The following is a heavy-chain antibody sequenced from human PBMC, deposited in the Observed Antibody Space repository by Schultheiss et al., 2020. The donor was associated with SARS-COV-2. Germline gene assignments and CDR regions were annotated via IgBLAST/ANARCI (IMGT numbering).Heavy chain of an antibody. CDR2: INHSGST. V-gene: IGHV4-34*01. J-gene: IGHJ4*02. Sequence: SETLSLTCTVSGGSISSYYWSWIRQPPGKGLEWIGEINHSGSTNYNPSLKSRVTISVDKSKNQFSLKLSSVTAADTAVYYCARSGYYYDSSGYYFSNHFGVDYWGQGTLVTVSS. CDR1: GGSISSYY. CDR3: ARSGYYYDSSGYYFSNHFGVDY. D-gene: IGHD3-22*01.